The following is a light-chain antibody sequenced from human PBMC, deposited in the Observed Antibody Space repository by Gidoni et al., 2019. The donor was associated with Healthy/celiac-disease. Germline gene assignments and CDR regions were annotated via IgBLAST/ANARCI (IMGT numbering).Light chain of an antibody. CDR3: QQYNNWPRT. CDR2: GAS. Sequence: EIVMTQSPATLSVSPGERATPSCRASQSVSSNLAWYQQKPGQAPRLLIDGASTRATGIPARFSGSGSGTEFTLTISSLQSEDFAVYYCQQYNNWPRTFXQXTKVEIK. V-gene: IGKV3-15*01. CDR1: QSVSSN. J-gene: IGKJ1*01.